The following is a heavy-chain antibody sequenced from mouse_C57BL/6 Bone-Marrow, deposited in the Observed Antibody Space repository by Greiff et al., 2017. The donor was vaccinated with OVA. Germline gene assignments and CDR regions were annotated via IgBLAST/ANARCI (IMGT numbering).Heavy chain of an antibody. CDR1: GYAFSSYW. CDR3: ARGYDGYYTFAY. Sequence: QVQLKQSGAELVKPGASVKISCKASGYAFSSYWMNWVKQRPGKGLEWIGRIYPGDGDTNYNGKFKGKATLTADKSSSTAYMQLSSLTSEDSAVYCCARGYDGYYTFAYWGQGTLVTVSA. J-gene: IGHJ3*01. D-gene: IGHD2-3*01. CDR2: IYPGDGDT. V-gene: IGHV1-80*01.